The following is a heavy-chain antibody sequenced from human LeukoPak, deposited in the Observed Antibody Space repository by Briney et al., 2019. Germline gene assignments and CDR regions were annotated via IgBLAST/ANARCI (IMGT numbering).Heavy chain of an antibody. CDR2: ISYDGSNK. J-gene: IGHJ4*02. CDR1: GFTFSSYG. CDR3: AKDTIPRGLIAVASSFDY. V-gene: IGHV3-30*18. D-gene: IGHD6-19*01. Sequence: GGSLRLSCAASGFTFSSYGMHWVRQAPGKGLEWVAVISYDGSNKYYADSVKGRYTISRDNCKNTRYLQMNSLRPEDTAVDHCAKDTIPRGLIAVASSFDYWGQRTLVTVSS.